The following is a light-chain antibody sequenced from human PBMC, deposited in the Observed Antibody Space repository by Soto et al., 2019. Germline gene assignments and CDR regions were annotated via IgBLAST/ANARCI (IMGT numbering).Light chain of an antibody. CDR1: NSDVGGYTF. V-gene: IGLV2-8*01. Sequence: QSALTQPPSASGSPGQSVTISCTGTNSDVGGYTFVSWYQQPPNKAPKLIIYEVTKRPSGVPDRFSGSKSGNTASLTVSGLQAEDEADYYCTSYAGSNNLVFGGGTKLTVL. J-gene: IGLJ2*01. CDR2: EVT. CDR3: TSYAGSNNLV.